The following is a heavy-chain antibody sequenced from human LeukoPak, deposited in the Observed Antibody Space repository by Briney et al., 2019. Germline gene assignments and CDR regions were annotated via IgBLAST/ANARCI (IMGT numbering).Heavy chain of an antibody. CDR1: GFTVSSNY. V-gene: IGHV3-53*01. Sequence: GGSLRLSCAASGFTVSSNYMSWVRQAPGKGLEWVSLIYSGGSTHYADPVKGRFAISRDNSKNLLFLQMDSLRAEDTAVYYCVKDELGVAIFNHWGQGTLVTVSS. CDR2: IYSGGST. D-gene: IGHD3-3*01. CDR3: VKDELGVAIFNH. J-gene: IGHJ4*02.